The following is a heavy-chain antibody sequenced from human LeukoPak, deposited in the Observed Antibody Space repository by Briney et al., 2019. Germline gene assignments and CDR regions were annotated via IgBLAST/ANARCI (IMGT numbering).Heavy chain of an antibody. CDR3: AVEMATIDRVY. Sequence: SETLSLTCTVSGGSISSGDYYWSWIRQPPGKGLEWIGEINHSGSTNYNPSLKSRVTISVDTSKNQFSLKLSSVTAADTAVYYCAVEMATIDRVYWGQGTLVTVSS. J-gene: IGHJ4*02. CDR2: INHSGST. D-gene: IGHD5-24*01. CDR1: GGSISSGDYY. V-gene: IGHV4-39*07.